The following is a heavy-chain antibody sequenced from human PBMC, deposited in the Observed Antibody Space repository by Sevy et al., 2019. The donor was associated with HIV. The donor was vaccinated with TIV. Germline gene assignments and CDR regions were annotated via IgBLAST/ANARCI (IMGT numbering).Heavy chain of an antibody. D-gene: IGHD3-22*01. CDR1: QFTFSSYA. CDR3: AKDMIVVVGEALDI. CDR2: ISGSGGET. V-gene: IGHV3-23*01. J-gene: IGHJ3*02. Sequence: GGSLRLSCAASQFTFSSYAMSWVRQAPGKGLEWVSSISGSGGETYYVDSVKGRFTISRDKSKNTLYLQMNSLRAEDTAVYYCAKDMIVVVGEALDIWGQGTMVTVSS.